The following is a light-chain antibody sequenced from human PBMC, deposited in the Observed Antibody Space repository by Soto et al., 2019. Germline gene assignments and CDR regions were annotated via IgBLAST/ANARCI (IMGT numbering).Light chain of an antibody. CDR1: SSDVGGYND. CDR2: EVS. V-gene: IGLV2-14*01. J-gene: IGLJ1*01. CDR3: SSYKSSSTYV. Sequence: QSVLTQPASVSGSPGQSITSSCTGTSSDVGGYNDVSWYQQHPGKAPKLMIYEVSNRPSGFSNRFSGSKSGNTASLTISGLQAEAEADYYCSSYKSSSTYVFGPGTKVTVL.